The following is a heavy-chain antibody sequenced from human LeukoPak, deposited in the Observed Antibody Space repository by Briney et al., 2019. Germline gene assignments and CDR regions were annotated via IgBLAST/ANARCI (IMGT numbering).Heavy chain of an antibody. CDR1: GYSFTSHW. CDR2: IYPRDSNT. J-gene: IGHJ5*02. CDR3: ARHPIAAGGAYNWFDP. Sequence: GESLKISCKGSGYGSGYSFTSHWIAWVRQMPGKGLEWMGIIYPRDSNTIYSPSFQGQVTISVDTSINTAYLQWITLKASDTAMYYCARHPIAAGGAYNWFDPWGQGTLVTVSS. V-gene: IGHV5-51*01. D-gene: IGHD6-13*01.